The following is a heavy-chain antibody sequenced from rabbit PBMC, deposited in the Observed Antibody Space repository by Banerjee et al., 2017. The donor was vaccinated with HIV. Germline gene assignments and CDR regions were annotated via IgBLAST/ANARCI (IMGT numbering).Heavy chain of an antibody. CDR2: IYAGSSGST. CDR3: ARGDNNRLDL. CDR1: GFDLSSYYY. V-gene: IGHV1S40*01. J-gene: IGHJ3*01. Sequence: QSLEESGGDLVKPGASLTLTCTASGFDLSSYYYMCWVRQAPGKGLEWIGCIYAGSSGSTYYASWAKGRFTISKTSSTTVTLQMTSLTAADTATYFCARGDNNRLDLWGQGTLVTVS.